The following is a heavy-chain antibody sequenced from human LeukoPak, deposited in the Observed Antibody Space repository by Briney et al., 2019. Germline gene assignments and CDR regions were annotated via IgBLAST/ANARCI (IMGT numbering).Heavy chain of an antibody. V-gene: IGHV4-39*01. CDR3: ASLGGYYYDSSGYYWCY. Sequence: SETLSLTCTVSGGSISSSSYYWGWIRQPPGKGLEWIGSIYYSGSTYYNPSLKSRVTISVDTSKNQFSLKLSSVTAADTAVYYCASLGGYYYDSSGYYWCYWGQGTLVTVSS. CDR1: GGSISSSSYY. CDR2: IYYSGST. D-gene: IGHD3-22*01. J-gene: IGHJ4*02.